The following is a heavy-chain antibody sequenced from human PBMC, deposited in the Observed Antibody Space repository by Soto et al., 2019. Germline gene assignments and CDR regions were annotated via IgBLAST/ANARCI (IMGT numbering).Heavy chain of an antibody. CDR3: AARHFWSGPWTDTRLDY. Sequence: GGSLRLSCAASGFTFSSYAMHWVRQAPGKWLEWVAVISYDGSNKYYADSVKGRFTISVDKSKNHFSLKLTSVTAADTAVYYCAARHFWSGPWTDTRLDYWGQGTLVTVSS. CDR2: ISYDGSNK. CDR1: GFTFSSYA. J-gene: IGHJ4*02. D-gene: IGHD3-3*02. V-gene: IGHV3-30-3*01.